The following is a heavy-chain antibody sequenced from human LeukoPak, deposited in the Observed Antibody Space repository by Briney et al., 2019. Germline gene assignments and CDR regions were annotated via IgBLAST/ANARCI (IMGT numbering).Heavy chain of an antibody. CDR2: INHSGST. Sequence: SETLSLTCAVYGGSFSGYYWSWIRQPPGKGLEWIGEINHSGSTNYNPSLKSRVTISVDTSKNQFSLKLSSVTAADTAVYHCASVDIAVAGKFDYWGQGTLVTVSS. CDR3: ASVDIAVAGKFDY. V-gene: IGHV4-34*01. CDR1: GGSFSGYY. D-gene: IGHD6-19*01. J-gene: IGHJ4*02.